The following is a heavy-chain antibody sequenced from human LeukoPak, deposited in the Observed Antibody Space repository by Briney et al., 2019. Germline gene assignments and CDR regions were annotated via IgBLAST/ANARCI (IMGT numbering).Heavy chain of an antibody. CDR2: IQRDGSDN. J-gene: IGHJ6*04. CDR1: GFTFSQYW. D-gene: IGHD1-26*01. Sequence: GGSLRLSCVASGFTFSQYWMTWVRQAPGKGLEWVANIQRDGSDNNYVDSVKGRFTISRGNAKNSLYLQMDSLRAEDTAIYYCAGSWCPPCYGMGDWGKGTTVTVSS. CDR3: AGSWCPPCYGMGD. V-gene: IGHV3-7*03.